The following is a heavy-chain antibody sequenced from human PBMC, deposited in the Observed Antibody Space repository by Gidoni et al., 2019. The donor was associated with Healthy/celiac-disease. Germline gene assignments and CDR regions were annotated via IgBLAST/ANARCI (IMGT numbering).Heavy chain of an antibody. CDR3: ARDVFNSGSYYDY. V-gene: IGHV4-61*02. Sequence: QVQLQESGPGLVKPSQTLSLTCTVSGGSISSGSYYWSWIRQPAGKGLEWIGRIYTSGSTNYNPSLKSRVTISVDTSKNQFSLKLSSVTAADTAVYYCARDVFNSGSYYDYWGQGTLVTVSS. CDR1: GGSISSGSYY. J-gene: IGHJ4*02. D-gene: IGHD1-26*01. CDR2: IYTSGST.